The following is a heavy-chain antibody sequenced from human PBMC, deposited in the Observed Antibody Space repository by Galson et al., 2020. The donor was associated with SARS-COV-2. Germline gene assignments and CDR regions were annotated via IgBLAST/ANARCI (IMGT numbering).Heavy chain of an antibody. CDR2: IYPGDSDT. V-gene: IGHV5-51*01. CDR3: ARHGYNVLDV. D-gene: IGHD1-20*01. Sequence: GESLKISCKGSGYSFPNYWLGWVRQMPGKGLEWMGIIYPGDSDTRYSPSFQGQVTISADKSISTAYRQWSSLKASDTAIYYCARHGYNVLDVWGQGTTVTVSS. J-gene: IGHJ6*02. CDR1: GYSFPNYW.